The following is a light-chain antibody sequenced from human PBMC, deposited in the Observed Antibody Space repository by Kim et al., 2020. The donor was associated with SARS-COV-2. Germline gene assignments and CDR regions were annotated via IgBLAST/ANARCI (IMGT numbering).Light chain of an antibody. CDR2: YDT. V-gene: IGLV3-10*01. CDR3: YSIDSSGNHRV. J-gene: IGLJ3*02. Sequence: SYELTQPPSVSVSPGQAARITCSGDALPKKYAYWYQQKSGQAPVLVIYYDTKRPSGIPERFSGSSSGTMATLTITGAQVEDEADYYCYSIDSSGNHRVFGGGTQLTVL. CDR1: ALPKKY.